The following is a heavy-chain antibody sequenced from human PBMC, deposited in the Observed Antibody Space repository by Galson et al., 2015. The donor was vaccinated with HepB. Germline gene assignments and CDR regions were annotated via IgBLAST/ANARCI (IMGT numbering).Heavy chain of an antibody. Sequence: SLRLSCAASGFTFSSYAMHWARQAPGKGLEWVAVISYDGSNKYYADSVKGRFTISRDNSKNTLYLQMNSLRAEDTAVYYCAREGSTHSAFDIWGQGTMVTVSS. V-gene: IGHV3-30*04. CDR1: GFTFSSYA. CDR2: ISYDGSNK. J-gene: IGHJ3*02. D-gene: IGHD2-15*01. CDR3: AREGSTHSAFDI.